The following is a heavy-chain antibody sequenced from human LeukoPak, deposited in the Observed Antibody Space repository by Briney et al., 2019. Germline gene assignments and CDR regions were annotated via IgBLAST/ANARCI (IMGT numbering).Heavy chain of an antibody. Sequence: PSETLSLTCAVYGGSFSGYYWSWIRQPPGKGLEWIGEIKHSGSTNYNPSLKSRVTISVDTSKNQFSLKLSSVTAADTAVYYCARRRGYSYGLDYWGQGTLVTVSS. V-gene: IGHV4-34*01. J-gene: IGHJ4*02. CDR1: GGSFSGYY. CDR2: IKHSGST. D-gene: IGHD5-18*01. CDR3: ARRRGYSYGLDY.